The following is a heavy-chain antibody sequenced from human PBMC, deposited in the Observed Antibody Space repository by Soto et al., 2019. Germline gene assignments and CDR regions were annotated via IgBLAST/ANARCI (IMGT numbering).Heavy chain of an antibody. CDR3: ARQPPLGYCSGGSCPTTYYFDY. J-gene: IGHJ4*02. CDR2: IYYSGST. V-gene: IGHV4-59*01. D-gene: IGHD2-15*01. CDR1: GGSISSYY. Sequence: PSETLSLTCTVSGGSISSYYWSWIRQPPGKGLEWIGYIYYSGSTNYNPSLKSRVTISVDTSKNQFSLKLSSVTAADTAVYYCARQPPLGYCSGGSCPTTYYFDYWGQGTLVTVSS.